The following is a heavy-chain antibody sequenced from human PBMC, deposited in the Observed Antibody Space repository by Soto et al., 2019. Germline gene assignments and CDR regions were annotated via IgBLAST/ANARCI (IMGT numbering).Heavy chain of an antibody. CDR3: AREYVSSGWLRWCDP. J-gene: IGHJ5*02. D-gene: IGHD6-19*01. Sequence: QTPGKGLEWIGYIYYSGSTNYNPSLKSRVTISVDTSKNQFSLKLSSVTAADTAVYYCAREYVSSGWLRWCDPWGHGTLVTVSS. CDR2: IYYSGST. V-gene: IGHV4-59*01.